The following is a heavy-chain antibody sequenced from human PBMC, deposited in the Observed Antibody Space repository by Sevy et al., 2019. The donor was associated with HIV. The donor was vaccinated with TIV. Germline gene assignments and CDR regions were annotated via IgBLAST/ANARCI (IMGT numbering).Heavy chain of an antibody. D-gene: IGHD2-15*01. J-gene: IGHJ6*02. V-gene: IGHV1-18*01. CDR2: ISAYNGNT. CDR3: ARVDDFYCSGGSCYHYGMDV. Sequence: ASVKVSCKASGYTFTSYGISWVRQAPGQGLEWMGWISAYNGNTNYAQKLQGRVTMTTGTSTSTAYMELRSLRSDDTAVYYCARVDDFYCSGGSCYHYGMDVWGQGTTVTVSS. CDR1: GYTFTSYG.